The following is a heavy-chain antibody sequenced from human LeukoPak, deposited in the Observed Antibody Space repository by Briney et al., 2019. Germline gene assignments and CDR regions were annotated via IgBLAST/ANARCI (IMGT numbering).Heavy chain of an antibody. Sequence: ASVKVSCKASGYTFTSYYMHWVRQAPGQGLEWMGIINPSGGSTSYAQKFQGRVTMTRDTSTSTVYMELSSLRSEDTAVYYCARGGSDIVVVPAAQNWFDPWAREPWSPSPQ. CDR3: ARGGSDIVVVPAAQNWFDP. CDR1: GYTFTSYY. CDR2: INPSGGST. J-gene: IGHJ5*02. D-gene: IGHD2-2*01. V-gene: IGHV1-46*01.